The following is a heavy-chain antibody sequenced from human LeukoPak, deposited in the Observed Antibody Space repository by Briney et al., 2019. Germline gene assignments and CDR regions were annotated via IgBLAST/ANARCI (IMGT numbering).Heavy chain of an antibody. CDR1: GYTFTGYY. CDR3: ARDLGAGPYYYYYMDV. CDR2: INPNSGGT. V-gene: IGHV1-2*02. J-gene: IGHJ6*03. Sequence: ASVKVSCKASGYTFTGYYMRWVRQAPGQGLEWMGWINPNSGGTNYAQKFQGRVTMTRDTSISTAYMELSRLRSDDTAVYYCARDLGAGPYYYYYMDVWGKGTTVTVSS. D-gene: IGHD1-26*01.